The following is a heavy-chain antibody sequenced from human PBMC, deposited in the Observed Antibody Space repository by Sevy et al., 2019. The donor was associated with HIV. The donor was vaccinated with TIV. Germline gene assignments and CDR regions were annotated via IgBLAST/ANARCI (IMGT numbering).Heavy chain of an antibody. CDR3: ARDRQYCSGGNCYRTGYFDY. D-gene: IGHD2-15*01. CDR2: ISDDGSNK. CDR1: GFTFSSYA. Sequence: GGSLRLSCAASGFTFSSYAMHWVRQAPGEGLEWVAVISDDGSNKYYADSVKGRFTISSDNSKNTRYLQMSSLRAEDMAMFYCARDRQYCSGGNCYRTGYFDYWGQGTLVTVSS. V-gene: IGHV3-30-3*01. J-gene: IGHJ4*02.